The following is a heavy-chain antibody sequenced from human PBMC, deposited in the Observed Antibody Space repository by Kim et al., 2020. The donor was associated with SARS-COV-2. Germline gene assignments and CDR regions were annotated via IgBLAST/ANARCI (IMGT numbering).Heavy chain of an antibody. D-gene: IGHD6-19*01. Sequence: SETLSLTCTVSGGSISNSHSYWGWIRQSPGMGLEWIGTIYYGGSTYYNPSLKSRVTISIDTSKNQFSLRLTSVTAADTAEYYCARVRSSVAVPGDGKYFFDSWGQGRLVTVSS. J-gene: IGHJ4*02. CDR2: IYYGGST. CDR3: ARVRSSVAVPGDGKYFFDS. CDR1: GGSISNSHSY. V-gene: IGHV4-39*07.